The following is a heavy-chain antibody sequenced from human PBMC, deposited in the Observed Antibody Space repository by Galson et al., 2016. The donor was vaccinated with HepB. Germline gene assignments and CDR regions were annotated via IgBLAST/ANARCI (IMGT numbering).Heavy chain of an antibody. CDR3: ARGWRTIAVAGSSTYNWFDP. CDR1: GFTFSRYW. J-gene: IGHJ5*02. D-gene: IGHD6-19*01. Sequence: SLRLSCAASGFTFSRYWMHWVRQAPGKGLVWVSRINSDGSSIGYADSVKGRFTISRDKAKNTLYLQMNSLRVEDTAVYYCARGWRTIAVAGSSTYNWFDPWGQGTLVTVSS. V-gene: IGHV3-74*01. CDR2: INSDGSSI.